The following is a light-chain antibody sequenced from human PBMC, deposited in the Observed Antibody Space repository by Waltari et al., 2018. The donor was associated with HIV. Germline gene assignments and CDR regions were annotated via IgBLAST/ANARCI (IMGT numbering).Light chain of an antibody. CDR2: GAS. CDR3: LQRNSWPLT. J-gene: IGKJ4*01. CDR1: QSVSSS. Sequence: EIVLTQSPATPSLSPGERATLSCRASQSVSSSLAWYQLKPGQAPRLLIYGASNRATGIPARFSGGGSGTDFTLTISSLEPEDFAVYYCLQRNSWPLTFGGGTRVEIK. V-gene: IGKV3-11*01.